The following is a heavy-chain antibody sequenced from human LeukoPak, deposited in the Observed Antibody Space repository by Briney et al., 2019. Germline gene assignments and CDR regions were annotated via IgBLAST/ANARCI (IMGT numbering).Heavy chain of an antibody. J-gene: IGHJ3*02. Sequence: GGSLRLSCAASGFTFSSYSMNWVRQAPGKGLEWVSYISSSSSTIYYADSVKGRFTISRDNAKNSLYLQMNSLRAEDTAVYYCARWSGVAPMVRGVHPPGGKSCAFGIWGQGTMVTVSS. CDR2: ISSSSSTI. V-gene: IGHV3-48*04. CDR1: GFTFSSYS. CDR3: ARWSGVAPMVRGVHPPGGKSCAFGI. D-gene: IGHD3-10*01.